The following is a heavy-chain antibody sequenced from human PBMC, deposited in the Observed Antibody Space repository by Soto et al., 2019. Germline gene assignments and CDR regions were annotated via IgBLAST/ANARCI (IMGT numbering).Heavy chain of an antibody. V-gene: IGHV3-30*18. CDR1: GFTFSYYG. Sequence: QVQLVESGGGVVQPGRSLRLSCAASGFTFSYYGMHWLRQAPGKGLEWVAVISNDGKDEYTADSVRGRFAISRDNSKNTLYLQMYSLRAEDTAVYYCAKDSGRGSADYYFDYWGQGTLVTVSS. CDR3: AKDSGRGSADYYFDY. CDR2: ISNDGKDE. D-gene: IGHD3-10*01. J-gene: IGHJ4*02.